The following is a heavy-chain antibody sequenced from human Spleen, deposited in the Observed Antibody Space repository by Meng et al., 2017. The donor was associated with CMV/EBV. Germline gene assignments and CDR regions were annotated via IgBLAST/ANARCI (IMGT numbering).Heavy chain of an antibody. D-gene: IGHD1-1*01. J-gene: IGHJ6*02. CDR3: AKAKRKWNDMWEGMDV. CDR2: IRYDGSNE. CDR1: GFTFSNYA. Sequence: GESLKISCAASGFTFSNYAVHWVRQAPGKGLEWAAFIRYDGSNEYYVDSVKARFTISRDNSKNTLYLQMNSLRSEDTAVYHCAKAKRKWNDMWEGMDVWGQGTTVTVSS. V-gene: IGHV3-30*02.